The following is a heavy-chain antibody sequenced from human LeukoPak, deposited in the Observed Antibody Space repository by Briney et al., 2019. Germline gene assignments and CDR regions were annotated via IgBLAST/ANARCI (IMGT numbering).Heavy chain of an antibody. J-gene: IGHJ4*02. D-gene: IGHD3-10*01. CDR2: ISGSAGST. Sequence: GGSLRLSCPASGFTLTSYGMSWVRQAPGKGLEWVSGISGSAGSTHYADSVKGRFTISRDDSKNTLYLQMNSLRAEDTAVYYCAKNPALLWFGESPGDWGQGTLVTVSS. CDR3: AKNPALLWFGESPGD. CDR1: GFTLTSYG. V-gene: IGHV3-23*01.